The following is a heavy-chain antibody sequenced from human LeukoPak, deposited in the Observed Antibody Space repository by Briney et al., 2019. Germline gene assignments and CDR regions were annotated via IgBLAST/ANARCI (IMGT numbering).Heavy chain of an antibody. CDR2: ISGSGGST. V-gene: IGHV3-23*01. CDR3: ASRSGGDYPYFDY. D-gene: IGHD4-17*01. CDR1: GFTFSSYA. J-gene: IGHJ4*02. Sequence: RPGGSLRLSCAASGFTFSSYAMSWVRQAPGKGLEWVSAISGSGGSTYYADSVKGRFTISRDNSKNTLYLQMNSLRVEDTALYYCASRSGGDYPYFDYWGQGTLVTVSS.